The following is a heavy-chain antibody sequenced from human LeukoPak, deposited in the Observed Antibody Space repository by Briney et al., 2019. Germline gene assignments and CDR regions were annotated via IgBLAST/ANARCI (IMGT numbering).Heavy chain of an antibody. V-gene: IGHV3-53*01. CDR3: ARVGISLAVFEY. Sequence: PGGSLRLSCAASGFTVSSYYMSWVRQAPGKGLEWVSVIYGGDNTYYADSVKGRFTISRDDSKNMLYVQMNSLRAEDTAVYYCARVGISLAVFEYWGQGTLVTVSS. CDR1: GFTVSSYY. CDR2: IYGGDNT. J-gene: IGHJ4*02. D-gene: IGHD6-19*01.